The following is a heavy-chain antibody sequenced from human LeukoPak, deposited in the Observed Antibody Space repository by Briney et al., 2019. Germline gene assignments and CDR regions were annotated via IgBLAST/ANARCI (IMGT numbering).Heavy chain of an antibody. V-gene: IGHV3-30*18. CDR1: GFTFSSYG. J-gene: IGHJ5*02. CDR2: ISYDGSDN. D-gene: IGHD3-10*01. Sequence: PGRSLRLSCAASGFTFSSYGMHWVRQAPGKGLEWVAVISYDGSDNYYADSVKGRFTISRDNSKNTLYLQMNSLRAEDTAAYYCAKGYYSSGYNWFDPWGQGTLVTVSS. CDR3: AKGYYSSGYNWFDP.